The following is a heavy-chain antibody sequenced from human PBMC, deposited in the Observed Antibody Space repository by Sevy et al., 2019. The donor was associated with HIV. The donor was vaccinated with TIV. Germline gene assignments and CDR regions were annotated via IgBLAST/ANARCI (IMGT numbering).Heavy chain of an antibody. CDR1: GFTFSTYG. CDR3: ARDLEFYDYGDYGPAFMPDY. D-gene: IGHD4-17*01. Sequence: GGSLRLSCAASGFTFSTYGMHWVRQAPGKGLEWVAVIWFDGSNTYYADSVKGRFTISRDIAKNTLNLQMNSLRAEDTAVYYFARDLEFYDYGDYGPAFMPDYWGQGTLVTVSS. CDR2: IWFDGSNT. J-gene: IGHJ4*02. V-gene: IGHV3-33*01.